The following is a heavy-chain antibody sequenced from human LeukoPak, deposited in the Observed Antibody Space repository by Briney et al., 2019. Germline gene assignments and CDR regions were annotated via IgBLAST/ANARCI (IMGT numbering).Heavy chain of an antibody. V-gene: IGHV4-34*01. CDR1: GGSFSGYY. D-gene: IGHD6-13*01. CDR3: ARDGFGSSWAALNP. Sequence: SETLSLTCAVYGGSFSGYYWGWIRRPPGKGLEWIGEINHSGSTNYNPSLKSRVTISVDTSKNQFSLKLSSVTAADTAVYYCARDGFGSSWAALNPWGQGTLVTVSS. CDR2: INHSGST. J-gene: IGHJ4*02.